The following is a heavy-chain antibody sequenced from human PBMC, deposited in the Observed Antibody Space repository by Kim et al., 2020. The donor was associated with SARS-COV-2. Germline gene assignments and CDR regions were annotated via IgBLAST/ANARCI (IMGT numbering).Heavy chain of an antibody. J-gene: IGHJ6*02. D-gene: IGHD3-22*01. CDR2: ISGNGINK. V-gene: IGHV3-23*01. Sequence: GGSLILSCVASGFTFDTYAMSWVRQAPGKGLEWVSVISGNGINKFYADSVRGRFTISRDNSENTLYLQMNSLRDEDTALYYCAKVVVMDGYNYYYYYAMDVWGQGTAVTVSS. CDR1: GFTFDTYA. CDR3: AKVVVMDGYNYYYYYAMDV.